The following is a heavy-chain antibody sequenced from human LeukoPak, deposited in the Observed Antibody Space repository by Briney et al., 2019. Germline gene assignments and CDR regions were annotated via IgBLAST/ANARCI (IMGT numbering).Heavy chain of an antibody. D-gene: IGHD2-2*01. CDR2: INPNSGGT. CDR1: GYTFTGYY. Sequence: ASVKVSCKASGYTFTGYYMHWVRQAPGQGLEWMGWINPNSGGTNYAQKFQGRVTMTRDTSISTAYMELSRLRSDDTAVYYCARGFKRSSTSCPGGYWGQGTPVTVSS. V-gene: IGHV1-2*02. CDR3: ARGFKRSSTSCPGGY. J-gene: IGHJ4*02.